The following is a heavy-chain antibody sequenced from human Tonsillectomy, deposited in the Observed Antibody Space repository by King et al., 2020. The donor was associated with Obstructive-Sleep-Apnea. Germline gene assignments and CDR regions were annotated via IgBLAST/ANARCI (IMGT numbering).Heavy chain of an antibody. CDR1: GYTFTGYY. Sequence: VQLVQSGAEVKKPGASVKVSCKASGYTFTGYYMHWVRQAPGQGLEWMGWINPNSGGTTYAQKFQGWVTMTRDTSISTAYMELSRLRSDDTAVYYCARDFSDLGYSSSALEYYYYGMDVWGQGTTVTVSS. V-gene: IGHV1-2*04. CDR2: INPNSGGT. J-gene: IGHJ6*02. D-gene: IGHD6-13*01. CDR3: ARDFSDLGYSSSALEYYYYGMDV.